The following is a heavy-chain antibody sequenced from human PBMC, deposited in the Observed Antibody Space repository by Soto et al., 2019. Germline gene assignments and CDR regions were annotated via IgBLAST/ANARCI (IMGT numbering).Heavy chain of an antibody. D-gene: IGHD6-6*01. CDR3: ARDGGVAARRCYGMAV. Sequence: GWVRKATGKGLEWVGRSRKKADNYATEYAASVEGRFTISRDDSKNSLYLQMNSLKTEDTAVYYCARDGGVAARRCYGMAVWGQGTTVTVS. V-gene: IGHV3-72*01. J-gene: IGHJ6*02. CDR2: SRKKADNYAT.